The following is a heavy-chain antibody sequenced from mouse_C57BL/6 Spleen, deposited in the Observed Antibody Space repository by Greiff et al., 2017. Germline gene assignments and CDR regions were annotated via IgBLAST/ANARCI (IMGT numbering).Heavy chain of an antibody. D-gene: IGHD2-4*01. CDR1: GYTFTNYW. V-gene: IGHV1-63*01. CDR2: IYPGGGYT. Sequence: VKLQQSGAELVRPGTSVKMSCKASGYTFTNYWIGWAKQRPGHGLEWIGDIYPGGGYTNYNEKFKGKATLTADKSSSTAYMQFSSLTSEDSAIYYCARRGGSYDYDQAMDYWGQGTSVTVSS. J-gene: IGHJ4*01. CDR3: ARRGGSYDYDQAMDY.